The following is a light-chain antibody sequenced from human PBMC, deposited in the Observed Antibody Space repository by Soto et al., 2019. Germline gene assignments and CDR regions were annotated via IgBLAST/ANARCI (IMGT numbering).Light chain of an antibody. CDR2: GAS. CDR1: QSVSSSY. CDR3: QQYGSSPLCT. Sequence: IVLTQSPGTLSLSPGDRATLSCRASQSVSSSYLAWFQPKPGQAPRLLIYGASSRATGIPDRFSGSGSGTDFTLTISRLEPEDFVVYYCQQYGSSPLCTFGQGTKLEIK. V-gene: IGKV3-20*01. J-gene: IGKJ2*02.